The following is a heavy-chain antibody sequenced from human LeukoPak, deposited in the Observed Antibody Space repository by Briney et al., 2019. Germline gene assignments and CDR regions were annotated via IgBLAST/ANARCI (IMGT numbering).Heavy chain of an antibody. V-gene: IGHV1-69*05. CDR2: IIPIFGTA. CDR1: GGTFSSYA. CDR3: ARDNYAGANWFDP. D-gene: IGHD1-7*01. Sequence: SVKVSCKASGGTFSSYAISWVRQAPGQGLEWMGGIIPIFGTANYAQKFQGRVTITTDESTSTAYMELSSLRSEDTAVYYCARDNYAGANWFDPWGQGPLVTVSS. J-gene: IGHJ5*02.